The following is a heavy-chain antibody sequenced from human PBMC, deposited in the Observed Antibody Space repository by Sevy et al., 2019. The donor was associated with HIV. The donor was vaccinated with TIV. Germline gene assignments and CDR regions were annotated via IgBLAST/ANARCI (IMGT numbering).Heavy chain of an antibody. CDR3: AKDRSHLRGYCNNGGCYSFDY. D-gene: IGHD2-15*01. CDR1: GCIFGSYG. V-gene: IGHV3-23*01. J-gene: IGHJ4*02. CDR2: IRGSGSST. Sequence: GGSLRLSCSASGCIFGSYGMTWVRQAPGKGLEWVSGIRGSGSSTYYADSVKGRFTISRDNSKNTLYLQMNSLRVEDTAIYYCAKDRSHLRGYCNNGGCYSFDYCGQATLVTVSS.